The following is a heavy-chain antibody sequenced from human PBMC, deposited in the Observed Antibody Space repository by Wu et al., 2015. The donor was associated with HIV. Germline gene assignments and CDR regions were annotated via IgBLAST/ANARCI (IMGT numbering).Heavy chain of an antibody. V-gene: IGHV1-2*02. CDR3: ARDYYDVLTTYSHYFFDL. J-gene: IGHJ4*02. D-gene: IGHD3-9*01. Sequence: VQLVQSGAEVKKPGASVKVSCKASGYTFTGYYMHWLRQAPGQGLEWMGWINPNSGGTNFAQKFQDRVTLTRDTSISTAYMEMSGLRSDDTAVYFCARDYYDVLTTYSHYFFDLWGQGTLVTVSS. CDR1: GYTFTGYY. CDR2: INPNSGGT.